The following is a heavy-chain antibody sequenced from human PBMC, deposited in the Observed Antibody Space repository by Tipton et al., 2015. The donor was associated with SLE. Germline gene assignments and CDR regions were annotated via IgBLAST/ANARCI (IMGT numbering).Heavy chain of an antibody. J-gene: IGHJ3*02. D-gene: IGHD4-17*01. Sequence: TLSLTCTVSGGSISSHYWSWIRQPPGKGLEWIGYIYYSGSTNYNPSLKSRVTISVDTSKNQFSLKLSSVTAADTAVYYCAGPQGDYHDAFDIWGQGTMVTVSS. CDR2: IYYSGST. CDR3: AGPQGDYHDAFDI. V-gene: IGHV4-59*11. CDR1: GGSISSHY.